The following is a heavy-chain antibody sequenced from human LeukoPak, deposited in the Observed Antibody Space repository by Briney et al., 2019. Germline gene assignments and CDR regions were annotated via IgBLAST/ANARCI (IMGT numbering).Heavy chain of an antibody. J-gene: IGHJ4*02. CDR2: IKPDDTEK. CDR3: AANYGGDY. V-gene: IGHV3-7*01. CDR1: GFTFSSYW. Sequence: GGSLRLSCAASGFTFSSYWMSWVRQAPGKGLEWVANIKPDDTEKYYGNSVKGRFTILRDNAKNSVYLQMNSLRVEDTAVYYCAANYGGDYWGQGTLVTVSS. D-gene: IGHD4-23*01.